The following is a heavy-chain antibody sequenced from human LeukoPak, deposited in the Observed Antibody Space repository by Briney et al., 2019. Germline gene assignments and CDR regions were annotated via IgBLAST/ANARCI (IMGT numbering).Heavy chain of an antibody. V-gene: IGHV3-74*01. CDR1: GFTFSSSW. D-gene: IGHD2-2*02. CDR3: VSGSAAISPALGY. CDR2: INNDGSYT. Sequence: GGSLRLSCAASGFTFSSSWMHWVRQGPGKGLVWVSRINNDGSYTSYAESVKGRFTISRDNAKNTLYMQMNSLRAEDTAVYYCVSGSAAISPALGYWGQGTLVTVSS. J-gene: IGHJ4*02.